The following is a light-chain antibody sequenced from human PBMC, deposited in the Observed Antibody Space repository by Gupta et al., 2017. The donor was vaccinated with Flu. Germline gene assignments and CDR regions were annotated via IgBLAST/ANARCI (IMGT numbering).Light chain of an antibody. CDR3: QQYNNWLSWT. V-gene: IGKV3-15*01. Sequence: EIVMTQSPATLSVSPGERATLSCRASQSVSSNLAWYQQKPGQAPRLLIYGTSTRATGIPARFSGSGSGTEFTLTISSLQSEDFAVYYCQQYNNWLSWTLAKGPRWKSN. CDR1: QSVSSN. J-gene: IGKJ1*01. CDR2: GTS.